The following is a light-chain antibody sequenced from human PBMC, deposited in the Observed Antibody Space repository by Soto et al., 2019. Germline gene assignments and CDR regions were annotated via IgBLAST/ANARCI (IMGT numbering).Light chain of an antibody. V-gene: IGLV2-8*01. CDR3: SSFAGNHNLV. J-gene: IGLJ2*01. CDR1: SSDVGGYNY. CDR2: EVS. Sequence: QSALTQPPSASGSPGQSVTISCTGTSSDVGGYNYVSWYQQHPGKAPKLMISEVSKRPSGVPDRFSGSKSGNTASLTVSGLQAEEEADYYCSSFAGNHNLVFGGGTKVTVL.